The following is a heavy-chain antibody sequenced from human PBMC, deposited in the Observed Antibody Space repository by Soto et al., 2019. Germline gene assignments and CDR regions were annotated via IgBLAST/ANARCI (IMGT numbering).Heavy chain of an antibody. Sequence: ASVKVSCKASGYTFTSYGISWVRQAPGQGLEWMGWISAYNGNTNYAQKLQGRVTMTTDTSTSTAYMELRSLRSDDTAVYYCARERQDYGDSDCFDPWGKGPLVTVSS. CDR2: ISAYNGNT. V-gene: IGHV1-18*01. CDR1: GYTFTSYG. D-gene: IGHD4-17*01. J-gene: IGHJ5*02. CDR3: ARERQDYGDSDCFDP.